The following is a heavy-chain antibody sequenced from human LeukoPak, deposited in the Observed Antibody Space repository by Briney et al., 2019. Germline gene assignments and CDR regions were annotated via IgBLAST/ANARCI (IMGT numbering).Heavy chain of an antibody. CDR2: ISTDGFST. CDR3: ARGEGYGGIYGMDV. Sequence: GGSLRLSCAASGFTFSSYWMHWVRQARGKGLVWVSRISTDGFSTIYADSVKGRFTISRDNAKNTLYLQMSRLRSDDTAVYYCARGEGYGGIYGMDVWGQGTTVTVSS. V-gene: IGHV3-74*01. D-gene: IGHD4-23*01. J-gene: IGHJ6*02. CDR1: GFTFSSYW.